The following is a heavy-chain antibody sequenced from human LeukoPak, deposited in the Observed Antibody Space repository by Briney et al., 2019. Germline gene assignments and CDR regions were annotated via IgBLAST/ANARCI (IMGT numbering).Heavy chain of an antibody. CDR3: ARGQNYYDSSGPFDY. CDR1: GFTVSSNY. J-gene: IGHJ4*02. CDR2: IYSGGST. V-gene: IGHV3-53*04. D-gene: IGHD3-22*01. Sequence: GGSLRLSCAASGFTVSSNYMSWVRQAPGKGLEGVSVIYSGGSTYYADSVKGRFTISRHNSKNTLYLQMNSLRAEDTAVYYCARGQNYYDSSGPFDYWGQGTLVTVSS.